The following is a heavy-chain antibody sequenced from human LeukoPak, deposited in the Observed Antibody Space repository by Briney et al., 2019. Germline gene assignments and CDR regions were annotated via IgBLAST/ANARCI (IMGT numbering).Heavy chain of an antibody. CDR3: AVDIVVVVAATAFDI. CDR2: IIPILGIA. CDR1: GYTFTGYY. Sequence: GASVTVSCKASGYTFTGYYMHWVRQAPGQGLEWMGRIIPILGIANYAQKFQGRVTITADKSTSTAYMELSSLRSEDTAVYYCAVDIVVVVAATAFDIWGQGTMVTVSS. V-gene: IGHV1-69*02. D-gene: IGHD2-15*01. J-gene: IGHJ3*02.